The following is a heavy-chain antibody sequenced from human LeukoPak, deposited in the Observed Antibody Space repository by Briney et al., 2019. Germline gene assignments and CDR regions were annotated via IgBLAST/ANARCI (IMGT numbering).Heavy chain of an antibody. CDR3: ARHSQAGHSSSYNWFDP. CDR2: IYPGDSDT. V-gene: IGHV5-51*01. Sequence: GEPLKISCKGSGYSFTSYWIGWVRQMPGKGLEWMGIIYPGDSDTRYSPSFQGQVTISADKSISTAYLQWSSLKASDTAMYYCARHSQAGHSSSYNWFDPWGQGTLVTVSS. J-gene: IGHJ5*02. D-gene: IGHD6-13*01. CDR1: GYSFTSYW.